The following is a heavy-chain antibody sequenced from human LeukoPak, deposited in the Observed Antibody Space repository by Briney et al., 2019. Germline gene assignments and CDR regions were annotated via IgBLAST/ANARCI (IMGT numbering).Heavy chain of an antibody. D-gene: IGHD3-9*01. CDR1: GGSISSGSYY. CDR3: ARGYILTGYYTHFDH. J-gene: IGHJ4*02. V-gene: IGHV4-61*02. Sequence: PSQTLSLTCTVSGGSISSGSYYWSWIRQPAGKGLERIGRIYTSGSTNYNPSLKSRVTISVDTSKNQFSLKLSSVTAADTAVYYCARGYILTGYYTHFDHWGQGTLVTVSS. CDR2: IYTSGST.